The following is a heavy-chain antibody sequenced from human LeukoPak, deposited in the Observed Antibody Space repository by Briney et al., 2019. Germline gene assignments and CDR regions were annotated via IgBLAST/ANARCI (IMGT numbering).Heavy chain of an antibody. J-gene: IGHJ6*02. CDR2: IIPIFGTA. Sequence: SVKVSCKASGGTFSSYAISWVRQAPGQGLEWLGGIIPIFGTANYAQKFQGRVTITADESTSTAYMELSSLRSEDAAVYFCARVSIAARLNYYYGMDVWGQGTTVTVSS. D-gene: IGHD6-6*01. V-gene: IGHV1-69*13. CDR3: ARVSIAARLNYYYGMDV. CDR1: GGTFSSYA.